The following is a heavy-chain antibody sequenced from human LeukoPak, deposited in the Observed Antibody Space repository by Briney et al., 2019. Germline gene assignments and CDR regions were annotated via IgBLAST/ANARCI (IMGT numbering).Heavy chain of an antibody. D-gene: IGHD5-18*01. CDR2: INHSGST. Sequence: TSETLSLTCAVYGGSFSGYYWSWIRQPPGKGLEWIGEINHSGSTNYNPSLKSRVTISVDTSKNQYSLKLSSVTAADTAVYYCARHSGYSYGLRSYYFDYWGQGTLVTVSS. CDR1: GGSFSGYY. J-gene: IGHJ4*02. CDR3: ARHSGYSYGLRSYYFDY. V-gene: IGHV4-34*01.